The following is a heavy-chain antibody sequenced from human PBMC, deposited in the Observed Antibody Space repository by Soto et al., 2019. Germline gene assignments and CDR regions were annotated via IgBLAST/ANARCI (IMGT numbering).Heavy chain of an antibody. V-gene: IGHV4-34*01. J-gene: IGHJ5*02. Sequence: QVQLQQWGAGLLKPSETVSLTCAVYGGSFIGYYGNWIRQPPGKGLEWIGEINHSGRTNYNPSLKRRVTISADTSKNQFSLRLSSVTAADTAVYYCATLGHYDFWSGFRKGNWFDPWGQGTLVTVSS. D-gene: IGHD3-3*01. CDR3: ATLGHYDFWSGFRKGNWFDP. CDR1: GGSFIGYY. CDR2: INHSGRT.